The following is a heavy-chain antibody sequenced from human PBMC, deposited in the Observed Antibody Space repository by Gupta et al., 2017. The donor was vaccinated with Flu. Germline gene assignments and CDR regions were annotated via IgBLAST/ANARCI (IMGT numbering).Heavy chain of an antibody. D-gene: IGHD6-13*01. V-gene: IGHV4-59*01. J-gene: IGHJ4*02. CDR3: AREGESSSWYPDRTFIFDY. Sequence: QVQLQESGPGLVKPSETLSLTCTVSRGSISSYYWSWIRQPPGKGLEWIGYIYYSGSTNYNPSLKSRVTISVDTSKNQFSLKLSSVTAADTAVYYCAREGESSSWYPDRTFIFDYWGQGTLVTVSS. CDR1: RGSISSYY. CDR2: IYYSGST.